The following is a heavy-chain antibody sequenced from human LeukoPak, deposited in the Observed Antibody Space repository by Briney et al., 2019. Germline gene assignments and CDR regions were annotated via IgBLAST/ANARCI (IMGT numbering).Heavy chain of an antibody. Sequence: GGSLRLSCAASGFSFMSFEMSWVRQAPGKGLECIAYISSASGTIYHADSVKGRFTISRDNANNSLYLEMNSLRAEDTAIYYCARSTELSDPYFYYGMDVWGQGTTVTVSS. J-gene: IGHJ6*02. CDR2: ISSASGTI. CDR3: ARSTELSDPYFYYGMDV. D-gene: IGHD1-26*01. CDR1: GFSFMSFE. V-gene: IGHV3-48*03.